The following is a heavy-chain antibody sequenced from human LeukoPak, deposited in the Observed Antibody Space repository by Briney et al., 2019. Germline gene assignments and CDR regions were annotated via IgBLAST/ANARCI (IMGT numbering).Heavy chain of an antibody. CDR2: ISISSAYK. CDR1: GFTFSNYN. Sequence: GGSLRLSCLASGFTFSNYNMNWVRQAPGKGLEWVSSISISSAYKYYADSVNGRFTISIDTAKISLYLQINSLRDEDTAVYYCARDSSWSFDYWGHGTLGTVSS. CDR3: ARDSSWSFDY. V-gene: IGHV3-21*03. J-gene: IGHJ4*01. D-gene: IGHD2-15*01.